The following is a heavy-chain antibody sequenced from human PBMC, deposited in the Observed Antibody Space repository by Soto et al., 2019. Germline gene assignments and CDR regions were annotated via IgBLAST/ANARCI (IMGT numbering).Heavy chain of an antibody. CDR1: GFSLSTSGVG. J-gene: IGHJ4*02. CDR2: IYWDDDK. Sequence: QITLKESGPTLVKPTQTLTLTCTFSGFSLSTSGVGVGWIRQPPGKALEWLALIYWDDDKRYSPSLKSRLTHTKDTSKYQVVLTMTNMDPVDTATYYCAHSTLAVAGTVFDYWGQGTLVTVSS. CDR3: AHSTLAVAGTVFDY. D-gene: IGHD6-19*01. V-gene: IGHV2-5*02.